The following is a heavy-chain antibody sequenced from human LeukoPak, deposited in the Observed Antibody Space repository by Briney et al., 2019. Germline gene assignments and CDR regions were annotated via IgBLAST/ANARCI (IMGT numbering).Heavy chain of an antibody. CDR1: GFTFSSCS. J-gene: IGHJ4*02. CDR2: ISSTSSTI. V-gene: IGHV3-48*01. Sequence: GGSLRLSCAGSGFTFSSCSMNWVRQAPGKGLEWISYISSTSSTIYYADSVKGRFTISRDNAKNSLYLQMNSLRAEDTAVYYCARSLLRALDYWGQGTLVTVSS. D-gene: IGHD1-26*01. CDR3: ARSLLRALDY.